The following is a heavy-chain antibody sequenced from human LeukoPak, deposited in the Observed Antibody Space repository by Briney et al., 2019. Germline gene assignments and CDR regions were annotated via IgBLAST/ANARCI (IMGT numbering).Heavy chain of an antibody. J-gene: IGHJ5*02. CDR1: GGSISTYY. Sequence: SETLSLTCTVSGGSISTYYWSWIRQPPGKGLEWIGEINHSGSTNYNPSLKSRVTISVDTSKNQFSLKLSSVTAADTAVYYCARAAWELNWFDPWGQGTLVTVPS. V-gene: IGHV4-34*01. CDR2: INHSGST. D-gene: IGHD1-26*01. CDR3: ARAAWELNWFDP.